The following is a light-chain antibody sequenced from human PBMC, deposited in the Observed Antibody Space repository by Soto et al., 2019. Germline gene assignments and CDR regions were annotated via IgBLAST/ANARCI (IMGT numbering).Light chain of an antibody. J-gene: IGKJ4*01. CDR2: KAS. CDR3: QHYNSYPLT. V-gene: IGKV1-5*03. CDR1: QSISSW. Sequence: DIQTTQSPSTLSASVGDRVIITCRASQSISSWLAWYQQKPGKAPKVLIYKASSLESGVPSRFSGSGSGTEFTLTISSLQPDDFATYYCQHYNSYPLTFGGGTKVAIK.